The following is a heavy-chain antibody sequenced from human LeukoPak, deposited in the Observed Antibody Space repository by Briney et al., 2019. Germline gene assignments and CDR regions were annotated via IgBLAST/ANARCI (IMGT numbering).Heavy chain of an antibody. D-gene: IGHD5-18*01. CDR2: INHSGST. CDR3: ARGVAMAIYFDY. CDR1: GGSFSGYY. Sequence: SETLSLTCAVYGGSFSGYYWSWIRQPPGKGLEWIGEINHSGSTNYNPSLKSRVAISVDTSKNQFSLKLSSVTAADTAVYYCARGVAMAIYFDYWGQGTLVTVSS. V-gene: IGHV4-34*01. J-gene: IGHJ4*02.